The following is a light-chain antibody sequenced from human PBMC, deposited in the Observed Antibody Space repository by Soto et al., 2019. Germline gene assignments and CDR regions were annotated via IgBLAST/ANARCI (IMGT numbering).Light chain of an antibody. CDR1: QSVSSY. CDR3: QQRRYWPVP. CDR2: DAS. J-gene: IGKJ1*01. V-gene: IGKV3-11*01. Sequence: EIVLTQSPAILSMSLGERATLSCRASQSVSSYFAWYQQKPGQAPRLLIYDASNRATGVPARFSGRGSGTDFTLTISSLEPEDFAVYYCQQRRYWPVPFGQGTQVEIK.